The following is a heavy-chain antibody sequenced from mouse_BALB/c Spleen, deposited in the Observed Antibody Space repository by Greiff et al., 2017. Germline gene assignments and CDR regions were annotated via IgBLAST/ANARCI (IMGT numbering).Heavy chain of an antibody. J-gene: IGHJ3*01. Sequence: QVQLQQPGAELVKPGASVKLSCKASGYTFTSYWMHWVKQRPGQGLEWIGEINPSNGRTKYNEKFKSKATLTVDKSSSTAYMQLSSLTSEDSAVYYCAKLPHYYGSSYWFAYWGQGTLVTVSA. CDR3: AKLPHYYGSSYWFAY. D-gene: IGHD1-1*01. V-gene: IGHV1S81*02. CDR2: INPSNGRT. CDR1: GYTFTSYW.